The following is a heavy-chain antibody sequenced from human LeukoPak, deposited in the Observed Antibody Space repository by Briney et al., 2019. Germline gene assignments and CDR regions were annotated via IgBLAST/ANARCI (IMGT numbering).Heavy chain of an antibody. CDR3: AGPRLAQNHFDY. D-gene: IGHD3-3*02. Sequence: ASVKVSCKASGFTFTDYAVHWVRQAPGQRLEWMGWINAGNGNTKYSQKFQGRVTITRDTSASTAYMELSSLRSEDTAVYYCAGPRLAQNHFDYWGQGTLVTVSS. CDR2: INAGNGNT. V-gene: IGHV1-3*01. J-gene: IGHJ4*02. CDR1: GFTFTDYA.